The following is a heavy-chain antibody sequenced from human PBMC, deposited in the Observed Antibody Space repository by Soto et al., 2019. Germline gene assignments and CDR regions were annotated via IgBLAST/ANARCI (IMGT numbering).Heavy chain of an antibody. CDR1: GYTFSHGW. CDR3: TIGPAVAWT. Sequence: EVQLVESGGGLVKPGGSLRLSCAASGYTFSHGWMNWVRQAPGKGLEWVGRIKSISDGGTAEYAAPVNGRFSISRDDSKKTMYLEMNSLKTEDTGVYFCTIGPAVAWTWGQGTLVIVSS. J-gene: IGHJ5*02. V-gene: IGHV3-15*07. CDR2: IKSISDGGTA. D-gene: IGHD6-19*01.